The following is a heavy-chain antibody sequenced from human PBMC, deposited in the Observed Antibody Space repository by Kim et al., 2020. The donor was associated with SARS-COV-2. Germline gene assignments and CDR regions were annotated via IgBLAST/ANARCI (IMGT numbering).Heavy chain of an antibody. CDR2: INHSGST. J-gene: IGHJ4*02. CDR1: GGSFSGYY. CDR3: AGDSIAAAGPNHPPPLDDY. Sequence: SETLSLTCAVYGGSFSGYYWSWIRQPPGKGLEWIGEINHSGSTNYNPSLKSRVTISVDTSKNQFSLKLSSVTAADTAVYYCAGDSIAAAGPNHPPPLDDYWGQGTLVTVSS. D-gene: IGHD6-13*01. V-gene: IGHV4-34*01.